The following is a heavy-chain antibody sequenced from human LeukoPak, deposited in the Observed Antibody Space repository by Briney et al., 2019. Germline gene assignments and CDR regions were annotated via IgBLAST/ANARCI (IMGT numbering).Heavy chain of an antibody. CDR3: ARDHDDYDFWSGYRGNWFDP. CDR2: IHHSGST. Sequence: SETLSLTCAVSGGPFSGYYWTWIRQSPGKGLEWIAEIHHSGSTNYNPSLKSRVTISVDTSRNQFSLNLNSVTAADTAVYYCARDHDDYDFWSGYRGNWFDPWGQGTLVTVSS. J-gene: IGHJ5*02. V-gene: IGHV4-34*01. CDR1: GGPFSGYY. D-gene: IGHD3-3*01.